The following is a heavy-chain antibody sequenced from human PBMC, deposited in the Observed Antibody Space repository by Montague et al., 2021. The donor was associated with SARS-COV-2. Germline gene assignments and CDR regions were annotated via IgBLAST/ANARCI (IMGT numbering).Heavy chain of an antibody. CDR3: ARDPAIVATIYGMDV. J-gene: IGHJ6*02. CDR2: SSSSSTI. Sequence: SLRLSCAASGFTFSSYSMNWVRQAPGKGLEWVSYSSSSSTIYYADSVKCRFTISRDNAKNSLYLQMNSLRDEDTAVYYCARDPAIVATIYGMDVWGQGTTVTVSS. D-gene: IGHD5-12*01. V-gene: IGHV3-48*02. CDR1: GFTFSSYS.